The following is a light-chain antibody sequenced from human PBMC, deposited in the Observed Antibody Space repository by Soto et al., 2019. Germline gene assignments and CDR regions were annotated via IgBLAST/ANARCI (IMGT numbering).Light chain of an antibody. V-gene: IGKV1-9*01. CDR1: QGIISY. J-gene: IGKJ4*01. CDR2: ATS. CDR3: RQLSNYPRT. Sequence: IQLTPSPSSLSTSVGDSVTITCQASQGIISYFAWHQQKPGKARKLLIYATSTLQSGVPSRFSGSGSGTDFTLTISSLQPEDFATYSCRQLSNYPRTFGGGTKGDIK.